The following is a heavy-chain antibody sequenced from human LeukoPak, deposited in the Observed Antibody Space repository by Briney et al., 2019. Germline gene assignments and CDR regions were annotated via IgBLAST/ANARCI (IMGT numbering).Heavy chain of an antibody. V-gene: IGHV4-39*07. CDR1: GGSITGTGYY. Sequence: SETLSLTCDVSGGSITGTGYYWAWIRQPPGKGLEWIGSVYYSGSSYYNPSLKSRVTISVDTSKNQFSLKLSSVTAADTAVYYCARDRGPYSGYDSYYFDYWGQGTLVTVSS. CDR2: VYYSGSS. CDR3: ARDRGPYSGYDSYYFDY. J-gene: IGHJ4*02. D-gene: IGHD5-12*01.